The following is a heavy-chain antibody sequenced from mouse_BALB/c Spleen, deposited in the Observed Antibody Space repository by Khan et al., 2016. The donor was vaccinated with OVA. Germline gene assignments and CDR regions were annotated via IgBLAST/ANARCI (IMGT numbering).Heavy chain of an antibody. CDR1: GYTFTNNG. Sequence: QIQLVQSGPELKKPGETIKISCKASGYTFTNNGVNWVKQAPGKGLKWMGWINTYTGEPTYADDFKGRFAFSLEISASSAYLQFNNLKNEDTATYFCARSMSHYYGSRYLDYGGQGTTLTVSS. CDR3: ARSMSHYYGSRYLDY. J-gene: IGHJ2*01. CDR2: INTYTGEP. D-gene: IGHD1-1*01. V-gene: IGHV9-3-1*01.